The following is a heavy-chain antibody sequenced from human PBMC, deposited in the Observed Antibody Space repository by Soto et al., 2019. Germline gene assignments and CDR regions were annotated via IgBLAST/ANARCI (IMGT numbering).Heavy chain of an antibody. CDR1: AFTFSSYA. J-gene: IGHJ3*01. CDR3: TRAGPLTTRMFLRALDV. D-gene: IGHD3-3*01. CDR2: IADDGSNK. Sequence: QVQLLESGGGVVQPGRSLRLSCAASAFTFSSYAMHWVRQAPGKGLEWVSFIADDGSNKYYAESVKGRFTISRDNSKNTLYLQMNGLKRDDTAVYYCTRAGPLTTRMFLRALDVWGHGTMVTVSS. V-gene: IGHV3-30-3*01.